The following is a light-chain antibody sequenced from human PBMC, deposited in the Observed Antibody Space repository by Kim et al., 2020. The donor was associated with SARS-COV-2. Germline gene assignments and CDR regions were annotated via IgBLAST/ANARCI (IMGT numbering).Light chain of an antibody. CDR3: QQYVSSPPIT. CDR1: QSVSSSY. Sequence: PGERATLSCRASQSVSSSYLAWYQQKPGQAPRLLIYGASSRATGIPDRFIGSGSGTDFTLTISRLAPEDFAVYYCQQYVSSPPITFGQGTRLEIK. V-gene: IGKV3-20*01. CDR2: GAS. J-gene: IGKJ5*01.